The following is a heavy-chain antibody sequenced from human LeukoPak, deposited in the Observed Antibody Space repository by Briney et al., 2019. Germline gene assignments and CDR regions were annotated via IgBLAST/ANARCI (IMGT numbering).Heavy chain of an antibody. J-gene: IGHJ4*02. D-gene: IGHD2-2*01. CDR1: GFTFSSYA. CDR2: ISGSGGST. CDR3: AKDGRYCSSTSCYENFDY. V-gene: IGHV3-23*01. Sequence: GGSLRLSCAASGFTFSSYAMSWVRQAPGKGLEWVSAISGSGGSTYCADSVKGRFTISRDNSKNTLYLQMNSLRAEDTAVYYCAKDGRYCSSTSCYENFDYWGQGTLVTVSS.